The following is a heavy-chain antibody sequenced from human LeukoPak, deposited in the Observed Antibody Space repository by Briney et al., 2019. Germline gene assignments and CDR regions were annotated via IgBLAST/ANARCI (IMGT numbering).Heavy chain of an antibody. V-gene: IGHV4-39*01. CDR1: GGSISSRTYS. CDR2: IDYSENT. CDR3: ARRLRITMIRGENYYGMDL. J-gene: IGHJ6*02. D-gene: IGHD3-10*01. Sequence: SETLSLTCTVSGGSISSRTYSWGWIRQPPGKGLEWIGTIDYSENTYYNPSLKSRVTISVDTSKNQFSLRLSSVTAADTAVYYCARRLRITMIRGENYYGMDLRGQGTTVTVSS.